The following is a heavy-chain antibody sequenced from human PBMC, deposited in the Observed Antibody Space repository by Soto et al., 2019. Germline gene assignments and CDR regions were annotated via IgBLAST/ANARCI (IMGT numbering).Heavy chain of an antibody. V-gene: IGHV5-51*01. Sequence: GESLKISCKGSGYSFTSYWIGWVRQMPGKGLEWMGIIYPGDSDTRYSPSFQGQVTISADKSISTAYLQWSSLKASDTAMYYFARHGLFGVVIRGPDTHYYYYGMDVWGQGTTVTVSS. CDR3: ARHGLFGVVIRGPDTHYYYYGMDV. J-gene: IGHJ6*02. D-gene: IGHD3-3*01. CDR1: GYSFTSYW. CDR2: IYPGDSDT.